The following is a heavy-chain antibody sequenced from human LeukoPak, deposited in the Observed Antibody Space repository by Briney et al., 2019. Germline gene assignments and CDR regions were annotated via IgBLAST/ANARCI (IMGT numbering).Heavy chain of an antibody. V-gene: IGHV1-18*01. CDR3: ARDLPSYCSGGSCYSVLFDY. J-gene: IGHJ4*02. CDR2: ISAYNGNT. Sequence: ASVKVSCKASGGTFSSYAISWVRQAPGQGLEWMGWISAYNGNTNYAQKLQGRVTMTTDTSTSTAYMELRSLRSDDTAVYYCARDLPSYCSGGSCYSVLFDYWGQGTLVTVSS. D-gene: IGHD2-15*01. CDR1: GGTFSSYA.